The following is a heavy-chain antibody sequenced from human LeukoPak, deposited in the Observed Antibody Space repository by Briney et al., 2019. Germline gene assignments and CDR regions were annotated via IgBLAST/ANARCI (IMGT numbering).Heavy chain of an antibody. CDR1: GGSFSGYY. J-gene: IGHJ4*02. CDR2: INHSGST. V-gene: IGHV4-34*01. CDR3: ARGVKKYYYGSGSFDY. Sequence: SETLSLTCAVYGGSFSGYYWSWIRQPPGKWLEWIGEINHSGSTNYNPSLKSRVTISVDTSKNQFSLKLSSVTAADTAVYYCARGVKKYYYGSGSFDYWGQGTLVTVSS. D-gene: IGHD3-10*01.